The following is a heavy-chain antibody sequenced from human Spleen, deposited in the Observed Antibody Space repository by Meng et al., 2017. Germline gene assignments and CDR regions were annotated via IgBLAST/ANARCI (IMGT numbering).Heavy chain of an antibody. CDR1: GFTFSSDW. CDR2: INQDGSEK. V-gene: IGHV3-7*01. CDR3: ARGSYGDYPFDY. J-gene: IGHJ4*02. D-gene: IGHD4-17*01. Sequence: GGSLRLSCAASGFTFSSDWMRWVRQAPGKGLEWVANINQDGSEKYYVDSVKGRFTISRDNAKKSLFLQMNSLRAEDTAVYYCARGSYGDYPFDYWGQGILVTVSS.